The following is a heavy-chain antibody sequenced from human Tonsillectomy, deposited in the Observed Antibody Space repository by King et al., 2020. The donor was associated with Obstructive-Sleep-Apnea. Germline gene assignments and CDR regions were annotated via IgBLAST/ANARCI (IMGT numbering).Heavy chain of an antibody. D-gene: IGHD3-10*01. CDR1: GFTFSSYA. J-gene: IGHJ2*01. CDR2: ISGSGGST. Sequence: VQLVESGGGLVQPGGSLRLSCAASGFTFSSYAMSWVRQAPGKGLEWVSAISGSGGSTYYADSVKGRFTISRDNSKTTLYLQMNSLRAEDTDVYYCAKDRGYYGSGSSHLYFDLWGRGTLVTVSS. CDR3: AKDRGYYGSGSSHLYFDL. V-gene: IGHV3-23*04.